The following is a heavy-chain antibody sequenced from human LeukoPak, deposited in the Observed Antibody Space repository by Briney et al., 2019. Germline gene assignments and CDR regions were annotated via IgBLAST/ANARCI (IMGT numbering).Heavy chain of an antibody. Sequence: GGSLRLSCAASGFTVSSNYMSWVRQAPGKGLEWVSVIYSGGSTYYADSVKGRFTISRDNSKNTLYLQMNSLRAEDTAVYYCARGYSYGYPYYYYYMDVWGKGTTVTVSS. CDR3: ARGYSYGYPYYYYYMDV. D-gene: IGHD5-18*01. J-gene: IGHJ6*03. V-gene: IGHV3-66*01. CDR1: GFTVSSNY. CDR2: IYSGGST.